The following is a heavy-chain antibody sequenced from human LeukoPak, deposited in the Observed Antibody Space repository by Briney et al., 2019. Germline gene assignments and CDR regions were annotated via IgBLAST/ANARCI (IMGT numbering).Heavy chain of an antibody. J-gene: IGHJ4*02. V-gene: IGHV4-39*01. Sequence: SETLSLTCTVSGGSISSSSYYWGWIRQPPGKGLEWIGSIYYSGSTYYNPSLKSRVTISVDTSKSQFSLKLSSVTAADTAVYYCAGFRVAEYYFDYWGQGTLVTVSS. CDR3: AGFRVAEYYFDY. CDR1: GGSISSSSYY. D-gene: IGHD3-16*01. CDR2: IYYSGST.